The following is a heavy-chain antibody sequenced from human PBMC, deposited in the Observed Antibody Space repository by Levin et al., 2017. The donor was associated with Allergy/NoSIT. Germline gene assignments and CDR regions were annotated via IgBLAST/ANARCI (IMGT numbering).Heavy chain of an antibody. CDR2: KYYSGST. V-gene: IGHV4-59*08. D-gene: IGHD3-22*01. J-gene: IGHJ4*02. CDR3: ARLESSGYLSG. Sequence: PGGSLRLSCTVSGGSISSYYWSWIRQPPGKGLEWIGYKYYSGSTKYNPSLKSRVTISVDTSKNQFSLKLSSVTAADTAVYYCARLESSGYLSGWGQGTLVTVSS. CDR1: GGSISSYY.